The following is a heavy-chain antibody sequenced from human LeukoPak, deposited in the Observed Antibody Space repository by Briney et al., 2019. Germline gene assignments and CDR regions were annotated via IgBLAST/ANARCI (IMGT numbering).Heavy chain of an antibody. CDR2: IIPIFGTA. CDR1: GGTFSSYA. D-gene: IGHD5-24*01. CDR3: ARERAGVRWLQLPQDY. J-gene: IGHJ4*02. Sequence: SVKVSCKASGGTFSSYAISWVRQAPGQGLEWMGGIIPIFGTANYAQKFQGRVTITADESTSTAYMELSSLRSEDTAVYYCARERAGVRWLQLPQDYWGQGTLVTVSS. V-gene: IGHV1-69*13.